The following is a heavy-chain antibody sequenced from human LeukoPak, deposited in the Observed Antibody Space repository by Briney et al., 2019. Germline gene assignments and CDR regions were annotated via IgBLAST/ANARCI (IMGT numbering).Heavy chain of an antibody. Sequence: HPGGSLRLSCAASGFTFSSYGMHWVRQAPGKGLEWVAVIWYDGSNRYYADSVKGRFIISRDNPKTTLYLQMNSLRAEDTAVYYCARDPIETLNYDILTGYLDYWGQGTLVTVSS. CDR3: ARDPIETLNYDILTGYLDY. J-gene: IGHJ4*02. D-gene: IGHD3-9*01. CDR1: GFTFSSYG. CDR2: IWYDGSNR. V-gene: IGHV3-33*01.